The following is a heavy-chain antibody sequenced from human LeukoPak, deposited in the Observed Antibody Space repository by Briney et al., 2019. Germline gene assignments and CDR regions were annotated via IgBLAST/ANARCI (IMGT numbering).Heavy chain of an antibody. CDR3: ARRPLRYFDWLSAYYFDY. Sequence: GASVKVSCKASGGTFSSYAISWVRQAPGQGLEWMGGIIPIFGTANYAQKFQGRVTITADESTSTAYMELSSLRSEDTAVYYCARRPLRYFDWLSAYYFDYWGQGTLVTVST. V-gene: IGHV1-69*01. CDR2: IIPIFGTA. J-gene: IGHJ4*02. D-gene: IGHD3-9*01. CDR1: GGTFSSYA.